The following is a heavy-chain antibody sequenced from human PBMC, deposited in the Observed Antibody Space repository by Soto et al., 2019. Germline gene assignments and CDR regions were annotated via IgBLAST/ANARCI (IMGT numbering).Heavy chain of an antibody. CDR1: GFTFSSYW. CDR2: INSVGSST. J-gene: IGHJ4*02. CDR3: APDPSTVTPQIGDY. V-gene: IGHV3-74*01. D-gene: IGHD4-17*01. Sequence: EVQLVESGGGLVQPGGSLRLSCAASGFTFSSYWMHWVRQAPGKGLVWVSRINSVGSSTSYADSVKGRFTISRDNSKNTLYLQMNSLRAEDTAVYYCAPDPSTVTPQIGDYWGQGTLVTVSS.